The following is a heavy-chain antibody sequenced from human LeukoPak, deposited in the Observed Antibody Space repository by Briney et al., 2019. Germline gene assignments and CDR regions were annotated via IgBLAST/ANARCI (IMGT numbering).Heavy chain of an antibody. CDR1: GYTFTSYY. D-gene: IGHD3-10*01. CDR3: ARGMVRGVITKPYYYYGMDV. J-gene: IGHJ6*04. V-gene: IGHV1-46*01. CDR2: INPSGGST. Sequence: ASVKVSCKASGYTFTSYYMHWVRQAPGQGLEWMGIINPSGGSTSYAQKFQGRVTVTRDTSTSTVYMELSSLRSEDTAVYYCARGMVRGVITKPYYYYGMDVWGKGTTVTVSS.